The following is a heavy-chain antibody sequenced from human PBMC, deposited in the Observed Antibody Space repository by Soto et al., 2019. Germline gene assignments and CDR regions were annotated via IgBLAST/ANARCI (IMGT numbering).Heavy chain of an antibody. Sequence: GGSLRLSCAASGFTFSSYAMSWVRQAPGKGLEWVSAISGSGGSTYYADSVKGRFTISRDNSKNTLYLQMNSLRAEDTAVYYCAKVIGRVAAAGSPYYYYGMDVWGQGTTVTVSS. D-gene: IGHD6-13*01. CDR1: GFTFSSYA. V-gene: IGHV3-23*01. CDR3: AKVIGRVAAAGSPYYYYGMDV. CDR2: ISGSGGST. J-gene: IGHJ6*02.